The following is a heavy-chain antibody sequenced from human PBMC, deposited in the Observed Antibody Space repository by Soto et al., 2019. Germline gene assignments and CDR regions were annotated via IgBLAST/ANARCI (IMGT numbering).Heavy chain of an antibody. Sequence: EVQLVESGGGLVQPGGSLRVSCAASGFTFSNYWMHWVRQAPGKGLVWISRVNSDGSTTSYADSMKGRFTISRDNAKNTLNLQMISLRAEDTAVYYCSRSIIPAGAFDIWGQGTMVTVSS. V-gene: IGHV3-74*01. CDR3: SRSIIPAGAFDI. CDR1: GFTFSNYW. CDR2: VNSDGSTT. D-gene: IGHD3-3*01. J-gene: IGHJ3*02.